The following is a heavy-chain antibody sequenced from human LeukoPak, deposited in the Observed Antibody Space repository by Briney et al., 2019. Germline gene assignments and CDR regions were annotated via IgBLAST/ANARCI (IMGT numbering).Heavy chain of an antibody. CDR3: ARIWFGESYYYGMDV. V-gene: IGHV3-21*01. D-gene: IGHD3-10*01. J-gene: IGHJ6*02. CDR2: ISSSSSYI. Sequence: GGSLRLSCAASGFTFSSYSMNWVRQAPGKGLEWVSSISSSSSYIYYADSVKGRFTISRDNAKNSLYLQMNSLRAEDTAVYYCARIWFGESYYYGMDVWGQGTTVTVSS. CDR1: GFTFSSYS.